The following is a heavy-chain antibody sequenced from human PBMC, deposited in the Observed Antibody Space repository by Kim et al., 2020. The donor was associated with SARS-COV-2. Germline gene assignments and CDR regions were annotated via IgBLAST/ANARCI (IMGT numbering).Heavy chain of an antibody. J-gene: IGHJ4*02. CDR2: INHSGST. CDR1: GGSFSGYY. CDR3: ARGPPRRDGYKALVSGFFFVY. D-gene: IGHD5-12*01. V-gene: IGHV4-34*01. Sequence: SETLSLTCAVYGGSFSGYYWSWIRQPPGKGLEWIGEINHSGSTNYNPSLKSRVTISVDTSKNQFSLELSSVTAADTAVYYCARGPPRRDGYKALVSGFFFVYWGQGTLVTVSS.